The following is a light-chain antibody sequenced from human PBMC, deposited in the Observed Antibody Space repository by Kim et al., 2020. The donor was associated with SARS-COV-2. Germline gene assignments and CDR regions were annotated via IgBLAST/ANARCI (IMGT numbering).Light chain of an antibody. CDR1: EDVRGD. CDR3: QQYHSRPPWM. CDR2: DAS. Sequence: DIFLTQSPATLSVSPGDRATLSCRTSEDVRGDLAWYQQRPGQAPRLLIYDASTRATDIPARISGSGSRTEFTLTITSVQSDDFSVYYCQQYHSRPPWMFGQGTKVDIK. J-gene: IGKJ1*01. V-gene: IGKV3-15*01.